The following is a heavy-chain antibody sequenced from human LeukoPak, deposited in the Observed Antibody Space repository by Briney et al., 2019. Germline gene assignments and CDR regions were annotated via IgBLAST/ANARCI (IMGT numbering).Heavy chain of an antibody. CDR1: GFTVSSNY. J-gene: IGHJ4*02. D-gene: IGHD4-17*01. V-gene: IGHV3-53*01. CDR3: ARARGYGDYVDY. CDR2: IYSGGST. Sequence: PGGSLRLSCAASGFTVSSNYMSWVRQAPGKGLEWVSVIYSGGSTYYTDSVKGQFTISRDNSKNTLYLQMNSLRAEDTAVYYCARARGYGDYVDYWGQGTLVTVSS.